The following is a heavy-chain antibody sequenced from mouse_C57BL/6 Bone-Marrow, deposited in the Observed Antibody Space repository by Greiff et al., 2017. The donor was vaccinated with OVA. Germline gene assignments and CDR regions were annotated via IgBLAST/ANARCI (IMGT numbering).Heavy chain of an antibody. CDR3: ARRDYDYDGYYFDY. CDR2: IDPSDSYT. J-gene: IGHJ2*01. V-gene: IGHV1-69*01. CDR1: GYTFTSYW. Sequence: QVQLKQPGAELVMPGASVKLSCKASGYTFTSYWMHWVKQRPGQGLEWIGEIDPSDSYTNYNQKFKGKSTLTVDKSSSTAYMQLSSLTSEDSAVYYCARRDYDYDGYYFDYWGQGTTLTVSS. D-gene: IGHD2-4*01.